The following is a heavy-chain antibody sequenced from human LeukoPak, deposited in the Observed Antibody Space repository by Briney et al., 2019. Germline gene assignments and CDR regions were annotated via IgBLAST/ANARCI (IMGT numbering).Heavy chain of an antibody. CDR2: ISVRSNYR. D-gene: IGHD3-22*01. V-gene: IGHV3-21*01. CDR1: GYTFSDFS. J-gene: IGHJ4*02. Sequence: PGGSLTLSCAASGYTFSDFSVNWVRQAPGKGLEWVSSISVRSNYRYYADSVRGRFTISRADARDSLFLQMNSLRAEDTAVYFCVRLRRNNDRSGYYYYYDYWGQGTLVTVSS. CDR3: VRLRRNNDRSGYYYYYDY.